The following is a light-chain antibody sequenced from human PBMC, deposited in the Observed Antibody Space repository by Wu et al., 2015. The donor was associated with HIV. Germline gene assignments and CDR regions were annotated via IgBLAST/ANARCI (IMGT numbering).Light chain of an antibody. V-gene: IGKV3-20*01. Sequence: EIILTQSPGTLSLSPGERATLSCRASQTVTKNYLAWYQQKPGQAPRLPIYESSRRATDIPDRFSGSGSGTDFTLTINGLEPEDFAVFYCQQYGTSPSTFGQGTMLELK. CDR3: QQYGTSPST. CDR2: ESS. J-gene: IGKJ2*01. CDR1: QTVTKNY.